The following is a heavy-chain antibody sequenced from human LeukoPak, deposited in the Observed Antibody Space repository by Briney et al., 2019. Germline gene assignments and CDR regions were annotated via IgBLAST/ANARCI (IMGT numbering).Heavy chain of an antibody. CDR1: GGSISSYY. Sequence: PSETLSLTCTVSGGSISSYYWSWIRQPPGKGLEWIGYIYYSGSTNYNPSLKSQVTISVDTSKNQFSLKLSSVTAADTAVYYCARDRGDGYNAFDIWGQGTMVTVSS. V-gene: IGHV4-59*01. J-gene: IGHJ3*02. CDR3: ARDRGDGYNAFDI. CDR2: IYYSGST. D-gene: IGHD5-24*01.